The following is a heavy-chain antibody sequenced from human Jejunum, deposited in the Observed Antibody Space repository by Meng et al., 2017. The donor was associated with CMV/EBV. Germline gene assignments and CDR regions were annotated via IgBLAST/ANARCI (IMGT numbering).Heavy chain of an antibody. D-gene: IGHD1-26*01. V-gene: IGHV1-18*01. CDR1: GYTFTNYG. CDR2: ISAYNGNT. CDR3: ARVEVGITSGDY. Sequence: QGQLVQSGGEGKKPGASVKVSCKASGYTFTNYGITWVRQSPGQGLEWMGWISAYNGNTNYAQTLQGRVTMTTDTSTSTAYMELGSLRSDDTAVYYCARVEVGITSGDYWGQGTLVTVSS. J-gene: IGHJ4*02.